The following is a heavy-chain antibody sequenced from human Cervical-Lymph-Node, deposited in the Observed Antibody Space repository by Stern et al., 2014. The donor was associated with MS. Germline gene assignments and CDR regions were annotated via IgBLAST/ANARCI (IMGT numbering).Heavy chain of an antibody. CDR2: ISSDGSQT. D-gene: IGHD5-12*01. Sequence: VQLVESGGGVVQPGRSRRLSCAASGFVFTAYAVHWVRQAPGKGLEWVAVISSDGSQTYYTDSLKGRFTISRDNSKNTLYLQMNSLRAEDTAVYYCARSLFTITGYFDYWGQGTLVTVSS. J-gene: IGHJ4*02. CDR1: GFVFTAYA. V-gene: IGHV3-30-3*01. CDR3: ARSLFTITGYFDY.